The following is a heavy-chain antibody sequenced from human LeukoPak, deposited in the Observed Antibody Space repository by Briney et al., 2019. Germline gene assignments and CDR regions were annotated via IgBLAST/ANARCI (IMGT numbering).Heavy chain of an antibody. J-gene: IGHJ6*03. D-gene: IGHD2-2*01. V-gene: IGHV1-2*02. CDR3: ARDEGYCSSISCYWDSGYYYYMDV. Sequence: EASVKVSCKASGYTFTGYYMHWVRQAPGQGLEWMGWINPNSGGTNYAQKFQGRVTMTRDTSISTAYMELNRLRSDDTAVYYCARDEGYCSSISCYWDSGYYYYMDVWGKGTPVTVSS. CDR2: INPNSGGT. CDR1: GYTFTGYY.